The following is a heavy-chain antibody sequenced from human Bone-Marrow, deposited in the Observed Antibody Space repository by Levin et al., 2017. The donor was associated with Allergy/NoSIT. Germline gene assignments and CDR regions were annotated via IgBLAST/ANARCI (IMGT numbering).Heavy chain of an antibody. D-gene: IGHD6-13*01. CDR1: GFTFSSYA. Sequence: TGGSLRLSCVASGFTFSSYAMSWVRQAPGKGLEWVSGISGSGGSIYYADSVKGRFTISRDNSKSTLYLQMNSLRAEDTAVYYCVKRIAAAGTHYYFDYWGQGTLVTVSS. CDR3: VKRIAAAGTHYYFDY. CDR2: ISGSGGSI. J-gene: IGHJ4*02. V-gene: IGHV3-23*01.